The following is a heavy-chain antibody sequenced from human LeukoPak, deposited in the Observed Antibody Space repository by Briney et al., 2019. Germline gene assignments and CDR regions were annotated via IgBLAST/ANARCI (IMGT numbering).Heavy chain of an antibody. CDR3: ASLKIQLERLPSPIYYFDY. J-gene: IGHJ4*02. CDR1: GGSISSYY. Sequence: SETLSLTCTVSGGSISSYYWSWIRQPPGKGLEGIGYIYYSGSTNYNPSLKSRVTISVDTSKNQFSLKLSSVTAADTAVYYCASLKIQLERLPSPIYYFDYWGQGTLVTVSS. CDR2: IYYSGST. V-gene: IGHV4-59*08. D-gene: IGHD1-1*01.